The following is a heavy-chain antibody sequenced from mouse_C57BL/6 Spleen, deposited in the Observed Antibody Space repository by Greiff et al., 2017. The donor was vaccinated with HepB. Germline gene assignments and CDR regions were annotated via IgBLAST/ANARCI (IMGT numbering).Heavy chain of an antibody. J-gene: IGHJ2*01. D-gene: IGHD1-1*01. V-gene: IGHV1-55*01. CDR1: GYTFTSYW. Sequence: QVQLQQPGAELVKPGASVKMSCKASGYTFTSYWITWVKQRPGQGLEWIGDIYPGSGSTNYNEKFKSKATLTVDTPSSTAYMQLSSLTSEDSAVYYCARKTIVAEFDYWGQGTPLTVSS. CDR2: IYPGSGST. CDR3: ARKTIVAEFDY.